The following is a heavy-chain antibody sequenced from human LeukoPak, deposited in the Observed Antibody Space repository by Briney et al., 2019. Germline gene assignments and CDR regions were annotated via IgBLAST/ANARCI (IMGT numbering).Heavy chain of an antibody. CDR3: ARGVVVAATCDY. CDR2: ISSSSSYI. J-gene: IGHJ4*02. D-gene: IGHD2-15*01. V-gene: IGHV3-21*01. CDR1: GFTFSSYW. Sequence: GGSLRLSCAASGFTFSSYWMHWVRQAPGKGLVWVSSISSSSSYIYYADSVKGRFTISRDNAKNSLYLQMNSLRAEDTAVYYCARGVVVAATCDYWGQGTLVTVSS.